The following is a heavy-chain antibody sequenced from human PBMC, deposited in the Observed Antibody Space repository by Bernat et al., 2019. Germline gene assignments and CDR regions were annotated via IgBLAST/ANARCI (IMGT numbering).Heavy chain of an antibody. Sequence: QVQLVESGGGVVQPGRSLRLSCAASGFTFSSYGMHWVRQAPGKGLERVAVIWYDGSNKYYADSVKGRFTISRDNSKNTLYLQMNSLRAEDTAVYYCAREVSSGWNFDYWGQGTLVTVSS. CDR1: GFTFSSYG. D-gene: IGHD6-19*01. CDR3: AREVSSGWNFDY. CDR2: IWYDGSNK. J-gene: IGHJ4*02. V-gene: IGHV3-33*01.